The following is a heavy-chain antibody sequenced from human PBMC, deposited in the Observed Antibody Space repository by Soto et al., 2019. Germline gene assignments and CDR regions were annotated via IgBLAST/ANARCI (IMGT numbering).Heavy chain of an antibody. CDR3: AAGGCFINGRMVCFDS. V-gene: IGHV4-34*01. D-gene: IGHD3-10*01. J-gene: IGHJ5*01. CDR1: GGSFSDYS. CDR2: INHRGSI. Sequence: SETLSLTCGVYGGSFSDYSWNWIRQAPGKGLEWIGEINHRGSINYNPSLKSRVTLSVDTSRNQISLKLKAVTAADTAVYYCAAGGCFINGRMVCFDSWGQGTLVTASS.